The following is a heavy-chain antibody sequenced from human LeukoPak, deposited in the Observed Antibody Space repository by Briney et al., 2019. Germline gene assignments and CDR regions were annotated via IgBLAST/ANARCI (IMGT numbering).Heavy chain of an antibody. D-gene: IGHD2-2*03. J-gene: IGHJ4*02. Sequence: PGGSLRLSCAASGFTFSGYEMNWVRQAPGKGLEWVSYISSSGNIIKYADSVKGRFTISRDNTKNSLFLQMNSLRGEDTAVYYCARDLGIVTGFDYWGQGTLVTVSS. CDR3: ARDLGIVTGFDY. CDR1: GFTFSGYE. CDR2: ISSSGNII. V-gene: IGHV3-48*03.